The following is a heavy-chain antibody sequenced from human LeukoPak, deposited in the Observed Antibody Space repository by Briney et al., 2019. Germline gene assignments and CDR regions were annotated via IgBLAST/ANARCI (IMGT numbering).Heavy chain of an antibody. V-gene: IGHV1-18*01. CDR1: GYTFTSYG. D-gene: IGHD6-13*01. Sequence: ASVKVSCKASGYTFTSYGISWVRQAPGQGLEWMGWISAYTNYAQKLQGRVTMTTDTSTSTAYMELRSLRSDDTAVYYCARVKQQLLPNWFDPWGQGTLVTVSS. CDR2: ISAYT. CDR3: ARVKQQLLPNWFDP. J-gene: IGHJ5*02.